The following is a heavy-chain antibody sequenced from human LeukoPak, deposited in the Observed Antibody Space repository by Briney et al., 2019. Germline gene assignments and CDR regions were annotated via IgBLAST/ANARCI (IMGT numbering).Heavy chain of an antibody. V-gene: IGHV3-7*01. J-gene: IGHJ4*02. CDR2: IKRDGSEK. Sequence: GGSLRLSCAASGFTFSSYWMSWVRQAPGKGLEWVANIKRDGSEKYYVDSVKGRFTISRDNAKNSLYLQMNSLRAEDTAVYYCARDRPTTVTTGYYFDYWGQGTLVTVSS. D-gene: IGHD4-17*01. CDR1: GFTFSSYW. CDR3: ARDRPTTVTTGYYFDY.